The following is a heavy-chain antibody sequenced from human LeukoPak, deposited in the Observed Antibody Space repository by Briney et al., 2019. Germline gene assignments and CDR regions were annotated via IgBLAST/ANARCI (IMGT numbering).Heavy chain of an antibody. J-gene: IGHJ4*02. D-gene: IGHD6-19*01. Sequence: SVKVSCKASGGSFSSYAINWVRQAPGQGLEWMGGIIPIFGTANYAQKFQDRVTITAVESMSTVYMELSSLRSEDTAVYYCARGRRWLVPGFDYWGQGTLVTVSS. CDR2: IIPIFGTA. CDR1: GGSFSSYA. V-gene: IGHV1-69*01. CDR3: ARGRRWLVPGFDY.